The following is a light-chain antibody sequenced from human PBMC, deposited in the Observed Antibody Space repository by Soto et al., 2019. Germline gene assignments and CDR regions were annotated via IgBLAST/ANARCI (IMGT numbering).Light chain of an antibody. CDR1: QSVSNN. CDR2: DAA. Sequence: EIVMTQSPATLSVSPGERATLSCRASQSVSNNLAWYQQKPGQAPRLLIYDAATRATSSPDRFSGSGSGTDFTPTISRLQSEDFAVYYCQQYDNWRPWTFGQGTKVEIK. CDR3: QQYDNWRPWT. J-gene: IGKJ1*01. V-gene: IGKV3-15*01.